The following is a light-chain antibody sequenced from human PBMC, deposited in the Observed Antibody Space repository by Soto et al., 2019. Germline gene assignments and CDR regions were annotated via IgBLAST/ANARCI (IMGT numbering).Light chain of an antibody. V-gene: IGKV1-39*01. CDR2: TAS. CDR3: QHYITTPT. CDR1: QAIGIY. J-gene: IGKJ5*01. Sequence: DIQMTQSPSSLSASVGDRVTITCRAGQAIGIYLNWYQQKPGRVPTLLIHTASRMHIGVPSRFSGSGSETDFPLTISSLQPEDSATYYCQHYITTPTFGQGTRLEI.